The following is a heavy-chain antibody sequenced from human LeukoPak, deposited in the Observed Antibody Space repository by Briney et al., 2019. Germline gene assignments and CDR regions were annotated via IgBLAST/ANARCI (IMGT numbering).Heavy chain of an antibody. CDR1: GYTFTRYY. D-gene: IGHD2-15*01. J-gene: IGHJ4*02. V-gene: IGHV1-2*02. Sequence: ASVKVSFKASGYTFTRYYIHWVRQAPGQGLEWMGWINPNSDFTNFAQNFQGRVTMTSDTSISTAYMELSRLRSDDTAVYYCARAISGGSPITASDYWGQGTLVTVSS. CDR2: INPNSDFT. CDR3: ARAISGGSPITASDY.